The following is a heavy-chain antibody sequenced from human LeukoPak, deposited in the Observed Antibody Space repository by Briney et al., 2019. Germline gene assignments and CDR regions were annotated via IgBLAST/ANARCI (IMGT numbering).Heavy chain of an antibody. V-gene: IGHV3-23*01. J-gene: IGHJ4*02. CDR3: ARFPCDGYSFPWCYFDY. D-gene: IGHD5-24*01. Sequence: GGSLRLSCAASGFTFSSYAMSWVRQAPGKGLEWVSAINNSGDTPYYADSVKGRFTNSRDNSKNTLYLQMNSLRAEDTAVYYCARFPCDGYSFPWCYFDYWGQGTLVTASS. CDR2: INNSGDTP. CDR1: GFTFSSYA.